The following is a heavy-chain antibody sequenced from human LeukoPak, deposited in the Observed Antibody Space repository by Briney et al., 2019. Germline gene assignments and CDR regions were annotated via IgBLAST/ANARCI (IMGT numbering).Heavy chain of an antibody. J-gene: IGHJ4*02. CDR3: ARDHYIWGSYPSDY. Sequence: GGSLRLSCAASGFTFNHYGIHWVRQVPGKGLEWVAFIRDDGTNKYYADSVKGRFTISRDNSKNTLYLQMKSLRVGDTAVYHCARDHYIWGSYPSDYWGQGTLVTVSS. V-gene: IGHV3-30*02. CDR2: IRDDGTNK. CDR1: GFTFNHYG. D-gene: IGHD3-16*01.